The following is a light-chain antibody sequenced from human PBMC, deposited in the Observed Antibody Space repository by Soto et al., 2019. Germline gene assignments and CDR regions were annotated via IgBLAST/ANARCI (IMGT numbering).Light chain of an antibody. CDR3: QSYDSSLSGWVV. CDR2: GNS. CDR1: SSNIGAGYD. J-gene: IGLJ2*01. Sequence: QSVLTQPPSVSGAPGQRVTISCTGSSSNIGAGYDVHWYQQHPGTAPKLLIYGNSNRPSGVPDRLSGSKSGTSASLAITGLQAEDEADYYCQSYDSSLSGWVVFGGGTKLTVL. V-gene: IGLV1-40*01.